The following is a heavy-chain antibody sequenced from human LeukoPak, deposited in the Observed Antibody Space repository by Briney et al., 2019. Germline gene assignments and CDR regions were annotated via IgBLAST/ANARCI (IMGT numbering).Heavy chain of an antibody. J-gene: IGHJ4*02. CDR2: IWYDGSNK. CDR1: GFTFSSYG. V-gene: IGHV3-33*01. Sequence: QPGRSLRLSCAASGFTFSSYGMHWVRQAPGKGLEWVAVIWYDGSNKYYADSVKGRFTISRDNSKNTLYLQMNSLRAEDTAVYYCARDKGDRSGYNFDYWGQGTLVTVSS. D-gene: IGHD3-22*01. CDR3: ARDKGDRSGYNFDY.